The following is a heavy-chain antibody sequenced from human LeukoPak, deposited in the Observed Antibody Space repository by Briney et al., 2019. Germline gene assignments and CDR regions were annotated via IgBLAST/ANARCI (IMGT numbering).Heavy chain of an antibody. Sequence: SVKVSCKASEGTFSSYAISWVRQAPGQGLEWMGGIIPIFGTANYAQKFQGRVTITADESTSTAYMELSSLRSEDTAVYYCARRASSGWGNPLDYWGQGTLVTVSS. CDR1: EGTFSSYA. D-gene: IGHD6-19*01. J-gene: IGHJ4*02. V-gene: IGHV1-69*13. CDR2: IIPIFGTA. CDR3: ARRASSGWGNPLDY.